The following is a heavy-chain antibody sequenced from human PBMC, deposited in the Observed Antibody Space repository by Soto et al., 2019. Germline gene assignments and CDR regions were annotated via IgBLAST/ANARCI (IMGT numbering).Heavy chain of an antibody. D-gene: IGHD6-6*01. CDR2: ISSSGTAT. V-gene: IGHV3-11*01. CDR1: GFTFRDHD. J-gene: IGHJ5*02. Sequence: QVQLVESGGGLVRPGGSLRLSCAASGFTFRDHDMSWIRPAPGKGLEWVSCISSSGTATYYAVSVKGRFTISRDNAKNSLYVEMNCLRVEDTAVYYCARKGPRAARPNHWGQGTLVTVSS. CDR3: ARKGPRAARPNH.